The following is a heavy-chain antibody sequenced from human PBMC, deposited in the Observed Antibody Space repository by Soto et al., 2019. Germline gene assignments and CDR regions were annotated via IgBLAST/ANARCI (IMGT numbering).Heavy chain of an antibody. J-gene: IGHJ5*02. CDR2: IIPIFGTA. CDR1: GGTFSSYA. Sequence: QVQLVQSGAEVKKPGSSVKVSCKASGGTFSSYAISWVRQAPGQGLEWMGGIIPIFGTANYAQKFQGRVTITADETTSTAYMELSSLGAEDTAVYYCARDGGMYGDWAGEWFDPWGQGTLVTVSS. V-gene: IGHV1-69*01. D-gene: IGHD4-17*01. CDR3: ARDGGMYGDWAGEWFDP.